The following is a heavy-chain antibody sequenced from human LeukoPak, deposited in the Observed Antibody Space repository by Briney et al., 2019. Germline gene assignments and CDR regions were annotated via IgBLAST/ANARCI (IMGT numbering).Heavy chain of an antibody. CDR2: ISAYNGNT. Sequence: ASVKVSCKASGYTFTSYGISWVRQAPGQGLEWMGWISAYNGNTNYAQKLQGRVTITTDTSTSTAYMELRSLRSDDTAVYYCARDRAYFDWLLNAFDIWGQGTMVTVSS. J-gene: IGHJ3*02. CDR3: ARDRAYFDWLLNAFDI. CDR1: GYTFTSYG. D-gene: IGHD3-9*01. V-gene: IGHV1-18*01.